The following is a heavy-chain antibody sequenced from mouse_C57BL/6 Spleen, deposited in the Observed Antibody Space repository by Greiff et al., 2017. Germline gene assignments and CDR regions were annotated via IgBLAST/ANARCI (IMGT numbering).Heavy chain of an antibody. J-gene: IGHJ1*03. D-gene: IGHD3-2*02. Sequence: VQLQQSGPGLVQPSPSLSITCTVSGFSLTSYGVHWVRQSPGKGLEWLGVIWSGGSTDYNAAIISRLSISKDNSKSEVFFKMNSLQADDTAIYYCARERLGPHWYFDVWGTGTTVTVSS. CDR3: ARERLGPHWYFDV. V-gene: IGHV2-2*01. CDR1: GFSLTSYG. CDR2: IWSGGST.